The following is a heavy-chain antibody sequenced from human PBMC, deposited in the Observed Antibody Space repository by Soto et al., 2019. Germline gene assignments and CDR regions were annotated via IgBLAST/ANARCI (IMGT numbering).Heavy chain of an antibody. J-gene: IGHJ4*02. D-gene: IGHD5-18*01. CDR1: GFSLTTSGVG. CDR2: IYWDDDK. CDR3: EHRGYMYGNWDHGYFDY. Sequence: QITLKESGPTRVKPTQTLALTCTFSGFSLTTSGVGVGWIRKTPGKALEWLAVIYWDDDKRYNPSLKNRLTITKDTSKTQVVLIMADMDPGDTATYFCEHRGYMYGNWDHGYFDYWGQGTLVTVSS. V-gene: IGHV2-5*02.